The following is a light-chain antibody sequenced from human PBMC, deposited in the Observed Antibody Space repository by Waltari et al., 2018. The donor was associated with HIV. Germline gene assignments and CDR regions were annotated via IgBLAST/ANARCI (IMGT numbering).Light chain of an antibody. CDR2: DDD. J-gene: IGLJ1*01. V-gene: IGLV3-21*02. Sequence: SHVLTQPPSVSVAPGQAHRISCGGFTIGSKSVHWYKQKPGQAPLLVVYDDDDRLSGIPERFSGSNSENTAALTISRVEAGDEADYYCQVWDSSSDHSVFGTGTKVTVL. CDR1: TIGSKS. CDR3: QVWDSSSDHSV.